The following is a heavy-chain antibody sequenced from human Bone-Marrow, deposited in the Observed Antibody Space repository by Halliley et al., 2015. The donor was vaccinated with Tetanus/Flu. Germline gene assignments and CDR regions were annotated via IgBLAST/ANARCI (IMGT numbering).Heavy chain of an antibody. D-gene: IGHD2-8*01. CDR2: ISSNGGST. CDR1: GFTFSSYA. V-gene: IGHV3-64*01. CDR3: GRLGQVLKAALPAS. Sequence: AASGFTFSSYAMHWVRQAPGKGLEYVSAISSNGGSTSYANSVKGRFTISRDNSKNTLFLQMGSLRAEDMAVYYCGRLGQVLKAALPASWGQGTLVAVSS. J-gene: IGHJ5*02.